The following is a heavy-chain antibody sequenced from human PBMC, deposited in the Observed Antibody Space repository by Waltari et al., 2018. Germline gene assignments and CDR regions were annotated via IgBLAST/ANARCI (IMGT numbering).Heavy chain of an antibody. CDR1: GFSVSNNY. Sequence: EVELVESGGGLIQPGGSLRLSCAGSGFSVSNNYMIWVRQAPGKGLEWVSVIYDGDSTYYIDSVKGRFIISRDNSKNTLYLQMNSLRAEDTAVYFCARGVTGMAINYWGQGTLVTVSS. CDR2: IYDGDST. J-gene: IGHJ4*02. D-gene: IGHD2-21*02. CDR3: ARGVTGMAINY. V-gene: IGHV3-53*01.